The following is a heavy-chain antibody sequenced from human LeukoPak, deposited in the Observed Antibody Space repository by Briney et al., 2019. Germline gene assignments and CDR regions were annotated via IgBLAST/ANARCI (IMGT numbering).Heavy chain of an antibody. D-gene: IGHD2-2*03. V-gene: IGHV2-5*02. CDR2: IFWDDDK. Sequence: SGPTLVNPTQTLTLTCTFSGFSLSTSAVGVGWIRQPPGKALEWLALIFWDDDKRYSPSLRSRLTITKDTSKNQVVLTVANMDPVDTATYFCAHTAGYCSSTNCYSLFDYWGQGTLVTVSS. J-gene: IGHJ4*02. CDR1: GFSLSTSAVG. CDR3: AHTAGYCSSTNCYSLFDY.